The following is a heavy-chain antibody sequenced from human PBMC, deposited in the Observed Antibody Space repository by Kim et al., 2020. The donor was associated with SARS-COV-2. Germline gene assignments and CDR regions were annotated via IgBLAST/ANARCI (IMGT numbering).Heavy chain of an antibody. Sequence: GGSLRLSCVASGFTFSSYEMNWVRQAPGKGLEWVSYIIGSGTTIYYADSVRGRFTISRDNDKNSLYLLMYSLRAEDTAVYYCARGPNYSHFDYWGHGSLV. CDR3: ARGPNYSHFDY. CDR2: IIGSGTTI. V-gene: IGHV3-48*03. CDR1: GFTFSSYE. D-gene: IGHD4-4*01. J-gene: IGHJ4*01.